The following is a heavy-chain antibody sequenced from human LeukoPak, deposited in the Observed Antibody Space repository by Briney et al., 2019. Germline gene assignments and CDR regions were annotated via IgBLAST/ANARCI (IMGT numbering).Heavy chain of an antibody. D-gene: IGHD2-2*01. CDR1: GYTFTSYY. CDR3: ARSAPQGYCTSTSCYARSAFDI. Sequence: ASVKVSCKASGYTFTSYYIHCVRQAPGQGLEWMGMINPSGGSTSYAQKFQGRVTMTRDTSTSTVYMELSSLRSEDSAVYYCARSAPQGYCTSTSCYARSAFDIWGQGTMVTVSS. V-gene: IGHV1-46*01. CDR2: INPSGGST. J-gene: IGHJ3*02.